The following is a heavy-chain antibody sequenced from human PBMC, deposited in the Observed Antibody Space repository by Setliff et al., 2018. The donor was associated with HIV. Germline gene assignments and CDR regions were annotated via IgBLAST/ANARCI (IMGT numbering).Heavy chain of an antibody. J-gene: IGHJ4*02. CDR2: IKNDAKEK. Sequence: GGSLRLSCAAAAFNFGNHWMSWVRQSPGRGREWVTNIKNDAKEKYYVDSVRGRFTISRDNVQNFLYLQMNSLTREDTSTYYCARAVTPGSVDFWGRGTLVTVSS. D-gene: IGHD4-4*01. CDR3: ARAVTPGSVDF. V-gene: IGHV3-7*02. CDR1: AFNFGNHW.